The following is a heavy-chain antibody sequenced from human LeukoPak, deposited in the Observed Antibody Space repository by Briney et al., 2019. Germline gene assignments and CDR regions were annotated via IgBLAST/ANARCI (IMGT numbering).Heavy chain of an antibody. J-gene: IGHJ4*02. V-gene: IGHV3-23*01. CDR2: ISGSGGST. CDR1: GFNFSSYA. CDR3: AKVLSSGWFIDYFDY. D-gene: IGHD6-19*01. Sequence: PGGSLRLSCAASGFNFSSYAMSWVRQAPGKGLEWVSAISGSGGSTYYADSVKGRFTISRDNSKNTLYLQMNGLRAEDTAVYYCAKVLSSGWFIDYFDYWGQGTLVTVSS.